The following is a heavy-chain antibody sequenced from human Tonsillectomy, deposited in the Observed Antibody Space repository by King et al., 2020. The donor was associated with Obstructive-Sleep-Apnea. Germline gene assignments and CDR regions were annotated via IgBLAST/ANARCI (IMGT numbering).Heavy chain of an antibody. CDR3: ARDPGPGIVVVPAAPHYFDY. CDR1: GYTFTSYY. V-gene: IGHV1-46*01. CDR2: INPGGGST. Sequence: VQLVESGAEVKKPGASVKVSCKASGYTFTSYYMHWVRQAPGQGLEWMGIINPGGGSTTYAQKFQGRVTMTRDTSTGTVYMELSSLRSEDTAVYYCARDPGPGIVVVPAAPHYFDYWGQGTLVTVSS. D-gene: IGHD2-2*01. J-gene: IGHJ4*02.